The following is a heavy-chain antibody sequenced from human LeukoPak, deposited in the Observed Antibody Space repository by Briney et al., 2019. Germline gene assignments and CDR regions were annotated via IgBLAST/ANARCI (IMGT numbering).Heavy chain of an antibody. D-gene: IGHD6-13*01. J-gene: IGHJ5*02. CDR1: GLTFSSYS. Sequence: GGSLRLSCAASGLTFSSYSMNWVRQAPGKGLEWVSSISSSSSYIYYADSVKGRFTISRDNAKNSLYLQMNSLRAEDTAVYYCARTYSSRIARWFDPWGQGTLVTVSS. CDR3: ARTYSSRIARWFDP. V-gene: IGHV3-21*01. CDR2: ISSSSSYI.